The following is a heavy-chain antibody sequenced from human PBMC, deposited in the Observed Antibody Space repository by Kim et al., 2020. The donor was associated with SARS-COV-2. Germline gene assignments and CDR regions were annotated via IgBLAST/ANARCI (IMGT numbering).Heavy chain of an antibody. CDR1: GYTFNKYF. Sequence: SVKVSCKASGYTFNKYFMHWVLQAPGHGLEWVGLILPSGAATKYAQNFQGRVTMTRDTSTSTLYMELTSMTSEDTAVYYCAREGPTYKEFDYWGQGTLVTVTS. V-gene: IGHV1-46*02. J-gene: IGHJ4*02. CDR3: AREGPTYKEFDY. D-gene: IGHD1-1*01. CDR2: ILPSGAAT.